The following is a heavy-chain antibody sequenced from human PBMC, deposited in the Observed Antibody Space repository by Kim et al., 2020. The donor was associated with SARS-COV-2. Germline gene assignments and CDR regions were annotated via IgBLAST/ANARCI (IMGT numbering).Heavy chain of an antibody. D-gene: IGHD3-16*01. J-gene: IGHJ4*02. CDR1: GYTFTSYA. V-gene: IGHV7-4-1*02. CDR3: ARAEDNYDYVWGTPGY. CDR2: INTNTGNP. Sequence: ASVKVSCKASGYTFTSYAMNWVRQAPGQGLEWMGWINTNTGNPTYAQGFTGRFVFSLDTPVSTAYLQISSLKAEDTAVYYCARAEDNYDYVWGTPGYWGQGTLVTVSS.